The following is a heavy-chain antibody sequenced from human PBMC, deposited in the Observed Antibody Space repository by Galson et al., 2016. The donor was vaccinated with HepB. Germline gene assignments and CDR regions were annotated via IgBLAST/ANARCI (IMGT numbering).Heavy chain of an antibody. CDR2: IYHTGST. J-gene: IGHJ4*02. Sequence: TLSLTCAVSGGSISSGGYSWSWIRQPPGKGLEWIGYIYHTGSTYYNPSPKSRVTISGDRSKNQFSLKLSSVTAADTALYYCARGKGGGGFDYWGQGTLVTISS. CDR1: GGSISSGGYS. V-gene: IGHV4-30-2*01. CDR3: ARGKGGGGFDY. D-gene: IGHD3-16*01.